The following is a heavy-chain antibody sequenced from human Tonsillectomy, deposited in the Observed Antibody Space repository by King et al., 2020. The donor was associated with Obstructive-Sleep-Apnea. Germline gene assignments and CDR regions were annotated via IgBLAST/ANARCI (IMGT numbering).Heavy chain of an antibody. V-gene: IGHV4-39*07. CDR3: AREPQYNVVTGSYDPPFDY. CDR1: GDSITISTFY. CDR2: TLYSGAT. Sequence: QLQESGPGLVKPSETLSLICTVSGDSITISTFYWAWIRQPPGKGVEWIGSTLYSGATYYNLSLKSRVALSMDASKNQFSLTLTSVTAADTAVYYCAREPQYNVVTGSYDPPFDYWGQGALVAVSS. D-gene: IGHD3-9*01. J-gene: IGHJ4*02.